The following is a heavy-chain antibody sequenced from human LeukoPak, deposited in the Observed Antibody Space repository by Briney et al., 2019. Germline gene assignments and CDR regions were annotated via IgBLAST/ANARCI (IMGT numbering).Heavy chain of an antibody. Sequence: GESLKISCMGSGYSFSSYWIGWVRQMPGKGLEWMGIIYPRDSDTRYSPSFRGQVTISVDKSINSAYLQWSSLRASDTAIYYCARRRDGTGSPLQYWGKGTLVTVSS. CDR2: IYPRDSDT. CDR1: GYSFSSYW. J-gene: IGHJ4*02. CDR3: ARRRDGTGSPLQY. V-gene: IGHV5-51*01. D-gene: IGHD2-8*02.